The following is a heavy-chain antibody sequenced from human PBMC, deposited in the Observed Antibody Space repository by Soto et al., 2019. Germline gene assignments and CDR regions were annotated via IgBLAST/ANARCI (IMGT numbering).Heavy chain of an antibody. CDR1: GFTFSSYA. Sequence: EVQLLESGGGLVQPGGSLRLSCAASGFTFSSYAMGWVRQAPGKGLEWVSAISGSGGSAYHADSVRGRFTISRDNSKNTLHLQMNGLRAEDTAVYYCAKVGSGDRYYFDYWGQGTLVTVSS. V-gene: IGHV3-23*01. D-gene: IGHD4-17*01. J-gene: IGHJ4*02. CDR3: AKVGSGDRYYFDY. CDR2: ISGSGGSA.